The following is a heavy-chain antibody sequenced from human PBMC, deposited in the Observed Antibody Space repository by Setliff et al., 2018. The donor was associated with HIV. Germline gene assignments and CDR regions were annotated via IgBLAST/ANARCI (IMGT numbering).Heavy chain of an antibody. V-gene: IGHV4-38-2*02. CDR1: GYSLSSASY. CDR3: ARDLGGLWEVFDC. CDR2: ISLSGST. D-gene: IGHD1-26*01. Sequence: SETLSLPCSVSGYSLSSASYWGWIRQSPEKGLEWIGSISLSGSTYYNPSLQSRVTISIDMSKNHFSLKLSSLTPADTAVYYCARDLGGLWEVFDCWGQGTLVTVSS. J-gene: IGHJ4*02.